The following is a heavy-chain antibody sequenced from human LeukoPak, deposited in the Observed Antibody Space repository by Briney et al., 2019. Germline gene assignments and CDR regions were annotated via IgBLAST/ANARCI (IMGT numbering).Heavy chain of an antibody. V-gene: IGHV3-23*01. Sequence: PGGSLRLSCAASGFTFSSHAMSWVRQAPGKGLEWVSAISGSGGSTYYADPVKGRFTISRDNSKNTLYLQMNSLRAEDTAVYYCAKGPRWSSGWRSSNGDAFDIWGQGTMVTVSS. D-gene: IGHD6-19*01. CDR2: ISGSGGST. CDR1: GFTFSSHA. J-gene: IGHJ3*02. CDR3: AKGPRWSSGWRSSNGDAFDI.